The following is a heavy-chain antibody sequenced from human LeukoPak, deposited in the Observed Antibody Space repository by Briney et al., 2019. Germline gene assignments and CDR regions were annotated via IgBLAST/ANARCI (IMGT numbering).Heavy chain of an antibody. CDR3: ARSRDGYNYREFDY. Sequence: PGGSLRLSCAASGFTFSSYGMSWVRQAPGKGLEWVSGINWNGGSTGYADSVKGRFTISRDNAKNSLYLQMNSLRAEDTALYYCARSRDGYNYREFDYWGQGTLVTVSS. CDR2: INWNGGST. V-gene: IGHV3-20*04. D-gene: IGHD5-24*01. J-gene: IGHJ4*02. CDR1: GFTFSSYG.